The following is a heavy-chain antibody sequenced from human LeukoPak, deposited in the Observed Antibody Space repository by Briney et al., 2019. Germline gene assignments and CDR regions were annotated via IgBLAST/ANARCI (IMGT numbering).Heavy chain of an antibody. D-gene: IGHD2-21*01. J-gene: IGHJ4*02. CDR1: GFTFRSKA. CDR3: AKSRIVDRRGYFDY. V-gene: IGHV3-23*01. Sequence: GGSLRLSCAASGFTFRSKAMSWVRQAPGKGLEWVSGISGSADWTDYGESVKGRFTISRDNSKNTLHLQMNSLRAEDTAVYFCAKSRIVDRRGYFDYWGQGTLVTVSS. CDR2: ISGSADWT.